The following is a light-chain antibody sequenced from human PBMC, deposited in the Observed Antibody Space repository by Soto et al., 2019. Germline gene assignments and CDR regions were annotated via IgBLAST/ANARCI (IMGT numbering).Light chain of an antibody. CDR3: SSYTTTYSVV. CDR2: EVS. Sequence: QSVLTQPASVSGSPGQSITISCTGTSSDIGTFNYVSWYQQHPDKVPKLMISEVSKRPSGVSNRFSGSKSGITASLTISGLQAEDEADYYCSSYTTTYSVVFGGGTKLTVL. V-gene: IGLV2-14*01. J-gene: IGLJ3*02. CDR1: SSDIGTFNY.